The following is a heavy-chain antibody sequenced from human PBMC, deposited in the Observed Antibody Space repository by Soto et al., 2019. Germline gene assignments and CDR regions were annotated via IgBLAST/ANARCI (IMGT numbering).Heavy chain of an antibody. CDR3: AKAKYSSTLMDY. D-gene: IGHD6-13*01. CDR2: ISYDGSNK. CDR1: GFTFSSYG. J-gene: IGHJ4*02. V-gene: IGHV3-30*18. Sequence: GGSLRLSCAASGFTFSSYGMHWVRQAPGKGLEWVAVISYDGSNKYYADSVKGRFTISRDNSKNTLYLQMNSLRAEDTAVYYCAKAKYSSTLMDYWGQGTLVTVSS.